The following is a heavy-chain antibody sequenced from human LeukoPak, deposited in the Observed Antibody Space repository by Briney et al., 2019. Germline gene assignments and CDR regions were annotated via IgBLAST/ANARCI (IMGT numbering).Heavy chain of an antibody. CDR3: ARVARYYDSSGPYFDY. Sequence: PSETLSLTCTVSGGSISSYYWSWIRQPPGKGLEWIGYIYYSGSTNYNPSLKSRVTISVDTSKNQFSLKLSSVTAADTAVYYCARVARYYDSSGPYFDYWGQGTLVTVSS. D-gene: IGHD3-22*01. CDR1: GGSISSYY. V-gene: IGHV4-59*01. CDR2: IYYSGST. J-gene: IGHJ4*02.